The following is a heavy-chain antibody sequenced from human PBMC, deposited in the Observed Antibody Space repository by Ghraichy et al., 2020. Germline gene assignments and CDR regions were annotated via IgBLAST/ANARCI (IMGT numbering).Heavy chain of an antibody. J-gene: IGHJ6*02. CDR3: ARASAVVRFYYYAAMVF. V-gene: IGHV3-48*01. CDR2: ITSSGNFI. D-gene: IGHD4-23*01. Sequence: GGSLRLSCAASGFTLSDYSINWVRQAPGKGLEWISYITSSGNFISYADSVKGRFTVSRDNAKNTLSLEMNRLRGEDTAVFYCARASAVVRFYYYAAMVFWGQGTPVPVSS. CDR1: GFTLSDYS.